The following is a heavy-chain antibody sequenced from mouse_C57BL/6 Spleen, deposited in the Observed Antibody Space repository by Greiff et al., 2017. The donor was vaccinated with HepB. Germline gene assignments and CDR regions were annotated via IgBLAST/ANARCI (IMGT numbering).Heavy chain of an antibody. CDR1: GYAFSSSW. J-gene: IGHJ2*01. CDR3: AGQLRVPYFNY. V-gene: IGHV1-82*01. D-gene: IGHD3-2*02. Sequence: QVQLQQSGPELVKPGASVKISCKASGYAFSSSWMNWVKQRPGKGLEWIGRIYPGDGDTNYNGKFKGKATLTADKSSSTAYMQLSSLTSEDSAVYFCAGQLRVPYFNYWGQGTTLTVSS. CDR2: IYPGDGDT.